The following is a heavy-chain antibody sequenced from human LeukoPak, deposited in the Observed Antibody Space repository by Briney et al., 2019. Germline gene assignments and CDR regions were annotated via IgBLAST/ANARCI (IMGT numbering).Heavy chain of an antibody. D-gene: IGHD3-3*01. V-gene: IGHV4-39*07. CDR3: ARGNYDFWSGYYTAYYYYYMDV. Sequence: SETLSLTCTVSGGSISSSSYYWGGIRQPPGKGLEWIGSIYYSGSTYYNPSLKSRVTISVDTSKNQFSLKLSSVTAADTAVYYCARGNYDFWSGYYTAYYYYYMDVWGKGTTVTVSS. CDR1: GGSISSSSYY. CDR2: IYYSGST. J-gene: IGHJ6*03.